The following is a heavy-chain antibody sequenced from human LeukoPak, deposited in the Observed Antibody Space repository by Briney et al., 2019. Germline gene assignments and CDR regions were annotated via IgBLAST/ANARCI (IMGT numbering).Heavy chain of an antibody. J-gene: IGHJ4*02. V-gene: IGHV4-61*02. CDR2: IYTSGST. CDR1: GGSISSGSYY. D-gene: IGHD3-22*01. CDR3: ARAGQVGYYDSSGYPFDY. Sequence: SQTLSLTCTVSGGSISSGSYYWSWIRQPAGKGLEWIGRIYTSGSTNYNPSLKSQVTISVDTSKNQFSLKLSSVTAADTAVYYCARAGQVGYYDSSGYPFDYWGQGTLVTVSS.